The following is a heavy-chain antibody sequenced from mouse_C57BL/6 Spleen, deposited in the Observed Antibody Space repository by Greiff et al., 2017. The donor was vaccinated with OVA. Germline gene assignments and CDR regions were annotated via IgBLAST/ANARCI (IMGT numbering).Heavy chain of an antibody. J-gene: IGHJ2*01. V-gene: IGHV1-42*01. D-gene: IGHD1-2*01. Sequence: VQLQQPGPELVKPGASVKISCKASGYSFTGYYMNWVKQSPEKSLEWIGEINPSTGGTTYNQKFKAKATVTVDKSSSTAYMQLKSLTSEDSAVYYCARGIYYGPDYWGQGTTLTVSS. CDR2: INPSTGGT. CDR3: ARGIYYGPDY. CDR1: GYSFTGYY.